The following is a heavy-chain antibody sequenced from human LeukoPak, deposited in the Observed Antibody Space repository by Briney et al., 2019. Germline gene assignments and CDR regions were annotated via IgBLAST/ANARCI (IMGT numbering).Heavy chain of an antibody. J-gene: IGHJ4*02. CDR3: ARDEGYTYGHPLDY. Sequence: PGGSLRLSCAASGFTFSSYNMNWVRQAPGKGLEWVALIWSDGSNKYYADSVKGRFTISRDNSQNTLYLQMNSLRAEDTSVYFCARDEGYTYGHPLDYWGQGTLVTVSS. CDR1: GFTFSSYN. D-gene: IGHD5-18*01. V-gene: IGHV3-33*08. CDR2: IWSDGSNK.